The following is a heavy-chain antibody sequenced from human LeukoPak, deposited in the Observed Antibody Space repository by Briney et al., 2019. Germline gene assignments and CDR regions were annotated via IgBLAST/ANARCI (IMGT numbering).Heavy chain of an antibody. CDR2: INAGNGNT. CDR3: ARRDSSSWYVGGALALGY. J-gene: IGHJ4*02. D-gene: IGHD6-13*01. V-gene: IGHV1-3*01. Sequence: ASVKVSCKASGYTFTSYAMHWVRQAPGQRLEWMGWINAGNGNTKYSQKFQGRVTITRDTSASTAYMELSSLRSEDTAVYYCARRDSSSWYVGGALALGYWGQGTLVTVSS. CDR1: GYTFTSYA.